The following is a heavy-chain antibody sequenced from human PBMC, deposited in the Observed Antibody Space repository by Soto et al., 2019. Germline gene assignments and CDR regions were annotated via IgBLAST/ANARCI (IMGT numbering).Heavy chain of an antibody. D-gene: IGHD3-3*01. J-gene: IGHJ3*02. Sequence: QVQLQESGPGLVKPSQTLSLTCTVSGGSISAGDYYWNWIRQPPGKGLEWIGYIYYTGTTKYNPSLKSRATLSVDTSKNRFSLNLTSVTAADTALYYCARHDFYHRSFDIWGQGTLVTVSS. CDR1: GGSISAGDYY. CDR2: IYYTGTT. CDR3: ARHDFYHRSFDI. V-gene: IGHV4-30-4*01.